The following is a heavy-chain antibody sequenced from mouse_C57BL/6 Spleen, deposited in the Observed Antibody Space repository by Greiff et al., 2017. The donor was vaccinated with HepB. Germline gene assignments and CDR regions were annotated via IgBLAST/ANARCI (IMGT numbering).Heavy chain of an antibody. D-gene: IGHD1-1*01. V-gene: IGHV1-82*01. CDR3: ARWFYYGSSYFDY. CDR2: IYPGDGDT. Sequence: QVQLQQSGPELVKPGASVKISCKASGYAFSSSWMNWVKQRPGKGLEWIGRIYPGDGDTNYNGKFKGKATLTADKSSSTAYMQLSSLTSEDSAVYCCARWFYYGSSYFDYWGQGTTLTVSS. J-gene: IGHJ2*01. CDR1: GYAFSSSW.